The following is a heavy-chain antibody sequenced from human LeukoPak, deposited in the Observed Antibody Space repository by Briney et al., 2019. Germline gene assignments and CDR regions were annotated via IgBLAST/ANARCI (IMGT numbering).Heavy chain of an antibody. J-gene: IGHJ4*02. CDR3: AKDQSGYYDFWSGYPVPFDY. CDR1: GFTFSSYG. CDR2: IRYDGSNK. D-gene: IGHD3-3*01. V-gene: IGHV3-30*02. Sequence: QPGGSLRLFCAASGFTFSSYGMHWVRQAPGKGLEWVVFIRYDGSNKYYADSVKGRFTISRDNSKNTLYLQMNSLRAEDTAVYYCAKDQSGYYDFWSGYPVPFDYWGQGTLVTVSS.